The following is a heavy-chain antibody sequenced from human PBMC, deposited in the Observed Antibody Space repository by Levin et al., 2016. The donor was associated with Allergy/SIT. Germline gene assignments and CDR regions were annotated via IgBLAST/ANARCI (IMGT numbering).Heavy chain of an antibody. Sequence: WIRQPPGKGLEWVSGISGSGGNTYYADSVKGRFTISRDNSKNTLYLQMNSLRAEDTAVYYCAKDTAMSDPDGFDIWGQGTKVTVSS. CDR2: ISGSGGNT. J-gene: IGHJ3*02. V-gene: IGHV3-23*01. D-gene: IGHD5-18*01. CDR3: AKDTAMSDPDGFDI.